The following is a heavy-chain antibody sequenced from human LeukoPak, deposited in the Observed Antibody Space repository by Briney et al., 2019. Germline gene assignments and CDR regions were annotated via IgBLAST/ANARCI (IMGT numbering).Heavy chain of an antibody. J-gene: IGHJ4*02. CDR3: AREYTVGGLFGF. Sequence: PGGSLRLSCAASGFTFTTYCMHWVRQVPGKGLEWVAFVSSDGRTKHYTDSVKGRFTVSRDNSKKTLCLQMDSLRPDDTAVYYCAREYTVGGLFGFWGQGALVIVSS. CDR2: VSSDGRTK. CDR1: GFTFTTYC. D-gene: IGHD1-26*01. V-gene: IGHV3-30*04.